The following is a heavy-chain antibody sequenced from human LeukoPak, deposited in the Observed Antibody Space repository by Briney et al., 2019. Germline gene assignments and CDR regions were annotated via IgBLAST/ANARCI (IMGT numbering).Heavy chain of an antibody. CDR2: ISSSSSYI. Sequence: GGSLRLSCAASGFTFSSYSMNWVRQAPGKGLEWVSSISSSSSYIYYADSVKGRFTISRDNAKNSLYLQMNSLRAEDTAVYYCARGENLSSGWYVVNRKAYYFDYWGQGTLVTVSS. D-gene: IGHD6-19*01. CDR3: ARGENLSSGWYVVNRKAYYFDY. CDR1: GFTFSSYS. V-gene: IGHV3-21*01. J-gene: IGHJ4*02.